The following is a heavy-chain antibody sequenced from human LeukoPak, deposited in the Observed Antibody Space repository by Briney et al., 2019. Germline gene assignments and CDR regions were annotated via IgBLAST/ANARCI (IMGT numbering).Heavy chain of an antibody. CDR1: GYTFTSYG. V-gene: IGHV1-18*01. CDR2: ISAYNGYT. CDR3: ARGSDYDILTGYWESLLYFDY. D-gene: IGHD3-9*01. Sequence: ASVKVSYKASGYTFTSYGISWVRQAAGQGLEWMGWISAYNGYTNYAQKLQGRVTMTTDTSTSTAYMELRSLRSDDTAVYYCARGSDYDILTGYWESLLYFDYWGQGTLVNVSS. J-gene: IGHJ4*02.